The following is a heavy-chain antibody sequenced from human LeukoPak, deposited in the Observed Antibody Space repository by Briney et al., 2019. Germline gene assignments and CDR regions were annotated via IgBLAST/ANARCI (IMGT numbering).Heavy chain of an antibody. D-gene: IGHD3-22*01. CDR3: ARVQPHYYDSSGYPPDY. Sequence: ASVKVSCKASGYTFTGYYMHWVRQAPGQGLEWMGWINPNSGGTNYAQKFQGRVTMTRDTSISTAYMELSRLRSDDTAVYYCARVQPHYYDSSGYPPDYWGQGTLVTVSS. V-gene: IGHV1-2*02. CDR2: INPNSGGT. J-gene: IGHJ4*02. CDR1: GYTFTGYY.